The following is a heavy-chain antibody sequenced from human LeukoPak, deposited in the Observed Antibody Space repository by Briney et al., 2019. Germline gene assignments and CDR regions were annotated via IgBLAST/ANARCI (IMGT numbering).Heavy chain of an antibody. CDR2: INPNSGGT. J-gene: IGHJ4*02. Sequence: GASVKVSCKASGYTFTGYYMHWVRQAPGQGLEWMGWINPNSGGTNYAQKFQGRVTMTRDTSISTAYMELSSLRSEDTAVYYCARGVDSSGYYPLDYWGQGTLVTVSS. D-gene: IGHD3-22*01. V-gene: IGHV1-2*02. CDR3: ARGVDSSGYYPLDY. CDR1: GYTFTGYY.